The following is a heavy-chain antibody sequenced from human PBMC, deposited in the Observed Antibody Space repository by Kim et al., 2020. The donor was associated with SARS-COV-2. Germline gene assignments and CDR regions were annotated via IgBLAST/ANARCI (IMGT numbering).Heavy chain of an antibody. V-gene: IGHV3-7*03. Sequence: GGSLRLSCAASGFTFSSYWMSWVRQAPGKGLEWVANIKQDGSEKYYVDSVKGRFTISRDNAKNSLYLQMNSLRAEDTAVYYCARPGGGSSSWYYFDYWGQGTLVTVSS. CDR1: GFTFSSYW. CDR2: IKQDGSEK. D-gene: IGHD6-13*01. CDR3: ARPGGGSSSWYYFDY. J-gene: IGHJ4*02.